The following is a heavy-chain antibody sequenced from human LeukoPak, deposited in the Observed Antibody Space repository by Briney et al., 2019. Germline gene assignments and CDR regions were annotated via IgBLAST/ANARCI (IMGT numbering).Heavy chain of an antibody. D-gene: IGHD1-26*01. J-gene: IGHJ5*02. CDR2: IWYDGSKT. V-gene: IGHV3-30*02. Sequence: GGSLRLSCVATGITFSRYGMHWVRQAPGKGLEWVAFIWYDGSKTYYGDSVKGRFTISRDNSKNPVYLQMSTLRADDTAVYYCAAPAGAANWLDPWGQGTLVTVSS. CDR1: GITFSRYG. CDR3: AAPAGAANWLDP.